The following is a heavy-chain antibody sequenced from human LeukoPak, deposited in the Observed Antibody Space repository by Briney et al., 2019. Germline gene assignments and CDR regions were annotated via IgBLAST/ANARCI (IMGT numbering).Heavy chain of an antibody. CDR3: ARAKSIFGVVSTFDY. J-gene: IGHJ4*02. CDR2: IYYSGST. Sequence: SETLSLTCTVSGGSISSYYWSWIRQPPGKGLEWIGYIYYSGSTNYNPSLKSRVTISVDTSKNQISLKLTSVTAADTAVYYCARAKSIFGVVSTFDYWGQGTLVTVSS. CDR1: GGSISSYY. V-gene: IGHV4-59*01. D-gene: IGHD3-3*01.